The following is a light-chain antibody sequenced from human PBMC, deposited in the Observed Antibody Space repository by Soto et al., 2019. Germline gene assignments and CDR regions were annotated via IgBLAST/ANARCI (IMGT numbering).Light chain of an antibody. Sequence: EIVMTQSPATLSVSPGERATLSFRASQSVRSNLAWYQQKPGQAPRLLIYGASTRATGIPATFSGSGSGTQFTLTISSLQSEDFAVYYCQQYNNWPPVTFGQGTRLEIK. CDR1: QSVRSN. J-gene: IGKJ5*01. CDR3: QQYNNWPPVT. CDR2: GAS. V-gene: IGKV3D-15*01.